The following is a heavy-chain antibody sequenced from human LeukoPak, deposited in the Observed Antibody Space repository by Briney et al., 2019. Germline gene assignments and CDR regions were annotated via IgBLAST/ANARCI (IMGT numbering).Heavy chain of an antibody. J-gene: IGHJ4*02. Sequence: GGSLRLSCAASGFAFTDYDMHWVRQATGKGLEWVSAIGTAGDTYYTGSVKGRFTISRENAKNSLYLQMNSLRAGDTAVYYCARVAKERVGGVYYFDYWGQGTLVTVSS. CDR2: IGTAGDT. D-gene: IGHD1-1*01. V-gene: IGHV3-13*01. CDR1: GFAFTDYD. CDR3: ARVAKERVGGVYYFDY.